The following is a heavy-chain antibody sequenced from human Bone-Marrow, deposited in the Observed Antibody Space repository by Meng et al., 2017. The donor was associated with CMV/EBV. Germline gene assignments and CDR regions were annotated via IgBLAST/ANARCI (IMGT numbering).Heavy chain of an antibody. D-gene: IGHD6-19*01. CDR2: MNPKSGNT. CDR3: ARGGSGWHTTYYYYGMDF. J-gene: IGHJ6*02. V-gene: IGHV1-8*01. Sequence: ASVKVSCKASGYTFTSYDINWVRQATGQGLEWMGWMNPKSGNTGYAQKFQGRATMTRNTPISTAYMELSSLRSDDTAVYYCARGGSGWHTTYYYYGMDFWGQGTTVTVSS. CDR1: GYTFTSYD.